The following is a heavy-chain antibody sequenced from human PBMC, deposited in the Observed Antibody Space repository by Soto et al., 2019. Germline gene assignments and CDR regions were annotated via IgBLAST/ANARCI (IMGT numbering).Heavy chain of an antibody. V-gene: IGHV3-23*01. CDR2: ISGSGGST. J-gene: IGHJ4*02. CDR1: GFTFSSYA. CDR3: ANYVLGSTTPPDY. Sequence: EVQVLESGGGLVQPGGSLRLSCATSGFTFSSYAMTWVRQAPGKGLEWVSSISGSGGSTYYAESVKARFTNSRDNAKNTLYAQMNSLRAEDTAVYYCANYVLGSTTPPDYWGKGTPVTVSS. D-gene: IGHD3-16*01.